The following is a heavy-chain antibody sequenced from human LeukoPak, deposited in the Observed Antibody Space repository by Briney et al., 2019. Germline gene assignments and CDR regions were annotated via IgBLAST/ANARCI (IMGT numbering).Heavy chain of an antibody. CDR2: ISGSGGST. CDR3: AKYLSELCFDY. V-gene: IGHV3-23*01. Sequence: GGSLRLSCAASGFTFSRYSMNWVRQAPGKGLEWVSAISGSGGSTYYADSVKGRFTISRDNSKNTLYLQMNSLRAEDTAVYYCAKYLSELCFDYWGQGTLVTVSS. D-gene: IGHD5-18*01. J-gene: IGHJ4*02. CDR1: GFTFSRYS.